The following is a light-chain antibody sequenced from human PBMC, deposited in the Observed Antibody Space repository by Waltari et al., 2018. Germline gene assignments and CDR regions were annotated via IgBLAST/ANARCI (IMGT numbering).Light chain of an antibody. Sequence: QVVVTQEPSLTVSPGGTVTLTCGPSTGAVTRGQLPSWFLQKPGQAPRTRVYDTSNKHPWTPARFSGSLLGGKAALTLSGAQPEDEAEYYCSVSYSGHVIFGGGTKLTVL. CDR3: SVSYSGHVI. V-gene: IGLV7-46*01. J-gene: IGLJ2*01. CDR1: TGAVTRGQL. CDR2: DTS.